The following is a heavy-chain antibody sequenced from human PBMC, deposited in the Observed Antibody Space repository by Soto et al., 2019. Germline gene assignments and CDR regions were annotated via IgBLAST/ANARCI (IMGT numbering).Heavy chain of an antibody. CDR2: ISAYNGNT. V-gene: IGHV1-18*01. CDR3: ARDSRPAYDSRGYLGWFDP. CDR1: GYTFTSYG. Sequence: ASVKVSCKASGYTFTSYGISWVRQAPGQGLEWMGWISAYNGNTNYAQKLQGRVTMTTDTSTSTAYMELRSLRSDDTAVYYCARDSRPAYDSRGYLGWFDPCRERILVSV. J-gene: IGHJ5*02. D-gene: IGHD3-22*01.